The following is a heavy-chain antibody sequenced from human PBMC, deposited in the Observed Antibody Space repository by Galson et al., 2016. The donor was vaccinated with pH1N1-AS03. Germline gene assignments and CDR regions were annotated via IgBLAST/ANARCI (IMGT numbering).Heavy chain of an antibody. D-gene: IGHD1-1*01. V-gene: IGHV4-61*10. CDR3: ARGPPLPTSSYNYWYGLDV. Sequence: SETLSLTCTVSGGSISGTSYYWSWIRQPAGKGLEWIGRISLSGSTNYNPSLKSRVTMPVDTSKNQFSLKLASVTAADTAVFFCARGPPLPTSSYNYWYGLDVWGPGAAVTVSS. J-gene: IGHJ6*02. CDR2: ISLSGST. CDR1: GGSISGTSYY.